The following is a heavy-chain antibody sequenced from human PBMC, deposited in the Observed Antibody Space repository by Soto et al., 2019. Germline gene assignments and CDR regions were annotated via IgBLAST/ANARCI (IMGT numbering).Heavy chain of an antibody. V-gene: IGHV4-39*01. CDR1: GDSISSRSYY. Sequence: SETLSLTCTVTGDSISSRSYYWGWIRQPPGKGLEWIGSIYYSGSTYNNPSLRSRVSMSIDTSKDQFSLKLRSVTAADTALYFCARQRTSVVTQAYFDVWGQGSLVTVSS. CDR3: ARQRTSVVTQAYFDV. J-gene: IGHJ4*02. CDR2: IYYSGST. D-gene: IGHD2-21*02.